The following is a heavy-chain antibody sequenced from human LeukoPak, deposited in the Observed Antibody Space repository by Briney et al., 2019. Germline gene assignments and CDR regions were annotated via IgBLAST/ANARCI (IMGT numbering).Heavy chain of an antibody. CDR2: ISGSGGST. J-gene: IGHJ4*02. Sequence: GGSLRLSCAASGFTFSTYAMSWVRQAPGKGLEWVSGISGSGGSTYYAESVKGRFTISRDNAKNSLYLQMNSLRAEDTAVYYCASHRGPVVIAPWGQGTLVTVSS. CDR1: GFTFSTYA. CDR3: ASHRGPVVIAP. V-gene: IGHV3-23*01. D-gene: IGHD3-22*01.